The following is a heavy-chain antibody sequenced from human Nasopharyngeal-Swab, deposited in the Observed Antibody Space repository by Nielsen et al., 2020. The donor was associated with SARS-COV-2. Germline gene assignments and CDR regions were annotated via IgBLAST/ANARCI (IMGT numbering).Heavy chain of an antibody. D-gene: IGHD3-10*01. CDR1: GFTFSSYA. CDR3: ATDYYGSGSYEY. V-gene: IGHV3-23*01. Sequence: GESLKISCAASGFTFSSYAMSWVRQAPGKGLEWVSAISGGGGSTYYADSVKGRFTISRDNSKNTLYLQMNSLRADDTAVYYCATDYYGSGSYEYWGQGTLVTVSS. CDR2: ISGGGGST. J-gene: IGHJ4*02.